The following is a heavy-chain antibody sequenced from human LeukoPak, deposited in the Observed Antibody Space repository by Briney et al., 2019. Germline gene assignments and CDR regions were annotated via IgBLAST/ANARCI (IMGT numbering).Heavy chain of an antibody. V-gene: IGHV3-7*01. Sequence: GGSLRLSCAASGFTFSSYWMSRVRQAPGKGLEWVANIKQDGSEKYYVDSVKGRFTISRDNAKNSLYLQMNSLRAEDTAVYYCARVAGHGSRITMIVVVANTDYWGQGTLVTVSS. J-gene: IGHJ4*02. CDR3: ARVAGHGSRITMIVVVANTDY. D-gene: IGHD3-22*01. CDR1: GFTFSSYW. CDR2: IKQDGSEK.